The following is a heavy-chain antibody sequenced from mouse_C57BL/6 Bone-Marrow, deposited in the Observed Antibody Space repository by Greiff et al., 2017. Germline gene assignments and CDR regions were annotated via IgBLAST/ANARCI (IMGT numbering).Heavy chain of an antibody. J-gene: IGHJ3*01. CDR3: TGLGSGPWFAY. D-gene: IGHD3-2*02. Sequence: QVQLQQSGAELVRPGASVTLSCKASGYTFTDYEMHWVKQTPVHGLEWIGAIDPETGGTAYNQKFKGKAILTADKSSSTAYMELRSLTSEDSAVYYCTGLGSGPWFAYWGQGTLVTVSA. V-gene: IGHV1-15*01. CDR2: IDPETGGT. CDR1: GYTFTDYE.